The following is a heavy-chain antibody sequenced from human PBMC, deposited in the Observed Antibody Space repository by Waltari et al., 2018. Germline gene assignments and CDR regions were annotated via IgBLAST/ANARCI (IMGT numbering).Heavy chain of an antibody. V-gene: IGHV4-34*01. D-gene: IGHD5-18*01. J-gene: IGHJ6*02. CDR2: INHSGST. CDR1: GGSFSGYY. Sequence: QVQLQQWGAGLLKPSETLSLTCAVYGGSFSGYYWSWIRQPPGKGLEWIGEINHSGSTTYNPALKRRVTISVDTSKNQCSLKLSSVTAADTAVYYGARGPALYSYGPTTQYYYYGMDVWGQGTTVTVSS. CDR3: ARGPALYSYGPTTQYYYYGMDV.